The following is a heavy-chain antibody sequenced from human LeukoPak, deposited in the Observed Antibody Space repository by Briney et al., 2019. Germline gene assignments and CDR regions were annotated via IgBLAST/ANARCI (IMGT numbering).Heavy chain of an antibody. CDR1: GYAFTNYA. CDR3: ARGYCSSATCRHFDY. V-gene: IGHV1-18*01. CDR2: ISVYNGNT. D-gene: IGHD2-2*01. J-gene: IGHJ4*02. Sequence: ASVKVSCKASGYAFTNYAISWVRQAPGQGLEWMGWISVYNGNTNYVQKLQGRDTMTADTSTTTAYMELRSLRSDDTAVYYCARGYCSSATCRHFDYWGQGALVTVSS.